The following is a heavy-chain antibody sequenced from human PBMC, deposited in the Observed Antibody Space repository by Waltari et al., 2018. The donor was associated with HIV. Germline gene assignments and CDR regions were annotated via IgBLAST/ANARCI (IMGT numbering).Heavy chain of an antibody. CDR2: ISNNGHST. CDR3: VKEGGYCSGGRCYYYGMDV. V-gene: IGHV3-64D*06. D-gene: IGHD2-15*01. Sequence: EVQLVESGGGLVQPGGSLRLPCSASGFTSSSYAMHWVRQAPGKGLEYVSAISNNGHSTYYADSVKGRFTISRDNSKNTLNLQMSSLRAEDTAVYYCVKEGGYCSGGRCYYYGMDVWGQGTTVTVSS. J-gene: IGHJ6*02. CDR1: GFTSSSYA.